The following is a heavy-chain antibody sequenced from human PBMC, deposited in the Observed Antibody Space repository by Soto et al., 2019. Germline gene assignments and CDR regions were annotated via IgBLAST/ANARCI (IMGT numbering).Heavy chain of an antibody. V-gene: IGHV4-59*01. CDR2: IFYSGAA. Sequence: ETQAFTCAVSGASMNNYYGSWIRQPRGKGLEYIGYIFYSGAADFNPSLRGRVTMSVDSSNNQFSLKLRSVTAADTAVYYCARSGHSVGGVIWGQGILVT. CDR1: GASMNNYY. D-gene: IGHD3-16*01. J-gene: IGHJ4*02. CDR3: ARSGHSVGGVI.